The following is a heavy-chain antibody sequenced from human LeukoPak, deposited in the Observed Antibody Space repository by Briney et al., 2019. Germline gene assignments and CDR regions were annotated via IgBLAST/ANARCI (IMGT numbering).Heavy chain of an antibody. Sequence: GGSLRLSCAASGFTFSSYAMSWVRQAPGGGLEWVSGIPGSGVDTFYADSVKGRFTISRDNSKNTLYLQMNSLRAEDTAVYYRAKDSHRRTQLWTNYYYGMDVWGQGTTVTVSS. D-gene: IGHD5-18*01. J-gene: IGHJ6*02. V-gene: IGHV3-23*01. CDR2: IPGSGVDT. CDR3: AKDSHRRTQLWTNYYYGMDV. CDR1: GFTFSSYA.